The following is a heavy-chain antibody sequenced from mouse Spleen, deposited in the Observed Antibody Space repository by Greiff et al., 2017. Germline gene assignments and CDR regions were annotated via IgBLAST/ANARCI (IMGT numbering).Heavy chain of an antibody. Sequence: EVQLQQSGPELVKPGASVKISCKASGYTFTDYYMNWVKQSHGKSLEWIGDINPNNGGTSYNQKFKGKATLTVDKSSSTAYMELRSLTSEDSAVYYCASCQLTEFAYWGQGTLVTVSA. J-gene: IGHJ3*01. CDR3: ASCQLTEFAY. CDR2: INPNNGGT. V-gene: IGHV1-26*01. D-gene: IGHD4-1*01. CDR1: GYTFTDYY.